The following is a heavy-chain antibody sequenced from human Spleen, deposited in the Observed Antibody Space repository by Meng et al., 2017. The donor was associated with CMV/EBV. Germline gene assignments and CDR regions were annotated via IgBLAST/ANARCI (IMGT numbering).Heavy chain of an antibody. CDR1: GYIFTSYA. CDR3: AREEYCGGDCYSWFDP. CDR2: VSGYDSNT. D-gene: IGHD2-21*01. V-gene: IGHV1-18*01. Sequence: ASVKVSCKASGYIFTSYAISWVRQAPGQGLEWMGWVSGYDSNTKYVQKFQGRVTMTTDTSTSTAYMELSRLRSDDTAVYYCAREEYCGGDCYSWFDPWGQGTLVTVSS. J-gene: IGHJ5*02.